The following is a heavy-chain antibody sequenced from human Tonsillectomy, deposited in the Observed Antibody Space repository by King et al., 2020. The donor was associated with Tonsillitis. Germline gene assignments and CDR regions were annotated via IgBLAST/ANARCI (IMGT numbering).Heavy chain of an antibody. CDR2: VYYSGGT. CDR1: GGSISKYY. Sequence: VQLQESGPGLVKPSETLSLTCTVSGGSISKYYWTWIRQPPGKGLEWIGYVYYSGGTDYNPSLKSRVTILVDTSKNQFSLRLSSVTAADTAIYYCARVRHDHGSGSLDYWGQGTLVTVPS. CDR3: ARVRHDHGSGSLDY. J-gene: IGHJ4*02. D-gene: IGHD3-10*01. V-gene: IGHV4-59*01.